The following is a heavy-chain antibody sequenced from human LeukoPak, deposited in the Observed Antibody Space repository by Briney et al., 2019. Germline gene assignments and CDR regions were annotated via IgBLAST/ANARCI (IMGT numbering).Heavy chain of an antibody. CDR1: GGSFSGYY. D-gene: IGHD1-26*01. CDR2: IYYSGSA. J-gene: IGHJ4*02. Sequence: SETLSLTCAVYGGSFSGYYWSWIRQPPGKGLEWIGYIYYSGSANYNPSLKSRVTISVDTSKKQFSLKLSSVTAADTAVYYCARGIVGGISFDYWGQGTLVTVSS. CDR3: ARGIVGGISFDY. V-gene: IGHV4-59*01.